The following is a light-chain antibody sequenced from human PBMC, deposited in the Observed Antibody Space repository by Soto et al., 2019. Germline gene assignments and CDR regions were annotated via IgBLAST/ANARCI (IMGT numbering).Light chain of an antibody. J-gene: IGKJ1*01. CDR2: DAS. CDR3: QQYNSYSPGWT. Sequence: DIQMTQSPSTLSASVGDRFTITCLASQSISSWLAWYQQKPGKAPKLLIYDASSSESGVPSRFSGSGSGTEFTLTISSLQPDDFATYYCQQYNSYSPGWTFGPGTQVDIK. CDR1: QSISSW. V-gene: IGKV1-5*01.